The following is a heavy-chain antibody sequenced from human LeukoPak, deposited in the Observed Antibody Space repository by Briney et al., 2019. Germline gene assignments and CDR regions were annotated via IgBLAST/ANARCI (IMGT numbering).Heavy chain of an antibody. D-gene: IGHD2-15*01. CDR2: INHDGST. CDR1: GGSFSGYF. V-gene: IGHV4-34*01. J-gene: IGHJ3*02. CDR3: ARVRTFGDIVVVVAAFDI. Sequence: SETLSLTCAVYGGSFSGYFWSWIRQPPGKGLEWIGEINHDGSTNYNPSLKSRVTISVDTSKNQFSLKLSSVTAADTAVYYCARVRTFGDIVVVVAAFDIWGQGTMVTVSS.